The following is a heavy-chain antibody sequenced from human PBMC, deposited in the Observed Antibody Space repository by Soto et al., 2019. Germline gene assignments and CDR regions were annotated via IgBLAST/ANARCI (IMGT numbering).Heavy chain of an antibody. Sequence: SVKVSCKASGGTFRDFAFSWVRQAPGQGLEWMGGIIPIFGTANYAQKFQGRVTITADESTSTAYMELSSLRSEDTAVYYCARLGGYYQAFDQWGQGSLVTVSS. J-gene: IGHJ4*02. CDR2: IIPIFGTA. D-gene: IGHD3-22*01. CDR3: ARLGGYYQAFDQ. V-gene: IGHV1-69*13. CDR1: GGTFRDFA.